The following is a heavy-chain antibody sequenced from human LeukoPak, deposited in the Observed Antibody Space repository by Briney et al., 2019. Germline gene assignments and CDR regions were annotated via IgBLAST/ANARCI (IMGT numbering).Heavy chain of an antibody. Sequence: ASVKVSCKASGYTFSDFGISWVRQAPGQGLEWMGWMSTYNGNTNYAQKLQGRVAINTDTSTSTAYMELRSLRSDDTAVYYCARDCDRSGYYCYWGQGTLVTVSS. V-gene: IGHV1-18*01. CDR2: MSTYNGNT. J-gene: IGHJ4*02. CDR1: GYTFSDFG. CDR3: ARDCDRSGYYCY. D-gene: IGHD3-22*01.